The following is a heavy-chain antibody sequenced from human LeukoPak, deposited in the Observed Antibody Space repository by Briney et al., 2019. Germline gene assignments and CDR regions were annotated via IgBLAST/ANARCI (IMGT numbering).Heavy chain of an antibody. CDR1: GFTCSSYS. V-gene: IGHV3-21*01. CDR3: ARHGDYYYGMDV. Sequence: GGSLRLSCAASGFTCSSYSMNWVRQAPGKGLDWVSSISSSSSYIYYADSVKGRFTISRDNAKTSLYLQMNSLRAEDTAVYYCARHGDYYYGMDVWGQGTTVTVSS. CDR2: ISSSSSYI. J-gene: IGHJ6*02. D-gene: IGHD3-10*01.